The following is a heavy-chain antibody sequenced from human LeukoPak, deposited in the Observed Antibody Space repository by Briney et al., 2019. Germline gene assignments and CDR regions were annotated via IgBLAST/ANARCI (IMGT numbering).Heavy chain of an antibody. Sequence: PGGSLRLSCAASGFTFSSYDMHWVRQATGKGLEWVSAIGTAGDTYYPGSVKGRFTISSENAKNSLYLQVNSLRAGDTAVYYCARGAYSSGDHFDYWGQGTLVTVSS. V-gene: IGHV3-13*01. J-gene: IGHJ4*02. CDR2: IGTAGDT. CDR3: ARGAYSSGDHFDY. CDR1: GFTFSSYD. D-gene: IGHD6-19*01.